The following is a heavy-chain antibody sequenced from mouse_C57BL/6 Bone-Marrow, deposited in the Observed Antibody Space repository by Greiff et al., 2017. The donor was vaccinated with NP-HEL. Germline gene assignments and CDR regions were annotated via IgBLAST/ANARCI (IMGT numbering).Heavy chain of an antibody. V-gene: IGHV14-4*01. CDR2: IDPENGDT. D-gene: IGHD4-1*01. CDR3: TTVIWDPSFDV. Sequence: LVESGAELVRPGASVKLSCTASGFNITDDYMHWVKQRPEQGLEWIGWIDPENGDTEYASKFQGKATITADTSSNTAYLQLSSLTSEDTAVYYCTTVIWDPSFDVWGTGTTVTVSS. CDR1: GFNITDDY. J-gene: IGHJ1*03.